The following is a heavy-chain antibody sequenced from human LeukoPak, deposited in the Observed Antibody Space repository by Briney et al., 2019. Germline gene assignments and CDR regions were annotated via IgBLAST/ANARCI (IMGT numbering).Heavy chain of an antibody. CDR3: ARDYV. J-gene: IGHJ4*02. CDR1: GYSISSGFY. Sequence: PSETLSLTCIVSGYSISSGFYWGWIRPPPGKGLEWIGEINHSGSTNYNPSLKSRVTISVDTSKNQFSLKLSSVTAADTAVYYCARDYVWGQGTLVTVSS. D-gene: IGHD3-16*01. CDR2: INHSGST. V-gene: IGHV4-38-2*02.